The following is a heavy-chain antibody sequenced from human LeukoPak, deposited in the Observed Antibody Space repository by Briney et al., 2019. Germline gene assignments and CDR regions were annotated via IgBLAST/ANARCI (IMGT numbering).Heavy chain of an antibody. CDR3: SNDPGFSCSGYSHIVH. J-gene: IGHJ4*02. Sequence: GGSLRLSCASSGFTFSHYGMHWVRRARDRGLVRVTVKRYDGGDKYYADSVKGTITISRYNSKNTLYLQVNSLRTEDTVVCHTSNDPGFSCSGYSHIVHWGQGTLVTVSS. V-gene: IGHV3-30*02. CDR1: GFTFSHYG. D-gene: IGHD6-13*01. CDR2: KRYDGGDK.